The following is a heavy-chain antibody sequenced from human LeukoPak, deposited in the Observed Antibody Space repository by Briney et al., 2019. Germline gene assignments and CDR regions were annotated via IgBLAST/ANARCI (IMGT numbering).Heavy chain of an antibody. CDR2: FDPEDGET. Sequence: ASVKVSCKVSGYTLTELSMHWVRQAPGKGLEWMGGFDPEDGETIYAQKFQGRVTLTEDTSTDTAHMELSSLRSADTAMYYCAINTFCSSNSCWGNYYYYYMDVWGKGTTVTVSS. CDR3: AINTFCSSNSCWGNYYYYYMDV. J-gene: IGHJ6*03. D-gene: IGHD2-2*01. CDR1: GYTLTELS. V-gene: IGHV1-24*01.